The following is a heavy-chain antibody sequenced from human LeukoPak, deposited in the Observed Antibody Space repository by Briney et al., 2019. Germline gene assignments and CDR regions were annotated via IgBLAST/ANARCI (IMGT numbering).Heavy chain of an antibody. V-gene: IGHV3-23*01. CDR2: ISGSGGST. D-gene: IGHD3-10*01. CDR1: GFTFSSYG. J-gene: IGHJ6*03. CDR3: ARDVYGSGSYFVYMDV. Sequence: YPGGTLRLSCAASGFTFSSYGMSWVRQAPGKGLEWVSAISGSGGSTYYADSVKGRFTISRDNSKNTLYLQMNSLRAEDTAVYYCARDVYGSGSYFVYMDVWGKGTTVTISS.